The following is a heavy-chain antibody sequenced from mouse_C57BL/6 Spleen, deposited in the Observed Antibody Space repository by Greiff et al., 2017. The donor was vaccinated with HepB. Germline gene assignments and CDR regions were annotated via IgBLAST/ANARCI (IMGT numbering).Heavy chain of an antibody. CDR3: ARHITTVVATDFDV. J-gene: IGHJ1*03. D-gene: IGHD1-1*01. Sequence: EVKLMESGGDLVKPGGSLKLSCAASGFTFSSYGMSWVRQTPDKRLEWVATISSGGSYTYYPDSVKGRFTISRDNAKNTLYLQMSSLKSEDTAMYYCARHITTVVATDFDVWGTGTTVTVSS. CDR2: ISSGGSYT. CDR1: GFTFSSYG. V-gene: IGHV5-6*01.